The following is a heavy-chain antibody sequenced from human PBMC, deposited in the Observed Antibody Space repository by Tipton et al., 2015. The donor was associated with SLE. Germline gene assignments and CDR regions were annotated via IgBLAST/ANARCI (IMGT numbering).Heavy chain of an antibody. D-gene: IGHD6-13*01. CDR3: ARAIAAAAVDY. Sequence: LRLSCTVSGGSISSYYWSWIRQSPGKGLEWIGYIYYSGSTNYNPSLKSRVTISVDTSKNQFSLKLSSVTAADTAVYYCARAIAAAAVDYWGQGTLVTVSS. CDR1: GGSISSYY. CDR2: IYYSGST. J-gene: IGHJ4*02. V-gene: IGHV4-59*08.